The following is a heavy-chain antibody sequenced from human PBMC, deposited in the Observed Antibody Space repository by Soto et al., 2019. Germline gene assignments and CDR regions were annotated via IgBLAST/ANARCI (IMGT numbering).Heavy chain of an antibody. CDR2: IYYSGIP. V-gene: IGHV4-31*03. CDR3: AGGPGRFLGWFDH. D-gene: IGHD3-3*01. J-gene: IGHJ5*02. CDR1: GGSISSGGYY. Sequence: QVQLQESGPGLVKPSQTLSLTCTVSGGSISSGGYYWSWIRQHPGKGLEWIGYIYYSGIPYYNPSLQSRVTTTVASCKNECSLKLSSVTAAATAVYYFAGGPGRFLGWFDHWGKGTLVTVSS.